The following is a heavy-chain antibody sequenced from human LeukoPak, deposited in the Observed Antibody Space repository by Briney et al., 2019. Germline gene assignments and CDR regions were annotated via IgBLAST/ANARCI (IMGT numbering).Heavy chain of an antibody. V-gene: IGHV3-53*01. J-gene: IGHJ4*02. Sequence: GSLRLSCAASGFTVSSNYMSWVRQAPGKGLEWVSVTYSGGSTYYADSVKGRFTISRDNSKNTLYLQMNSLRAEDTAVYYCARDPDGGNSADYWGQGTLVTVSS. D-gene: IGHD4-23*01. CDR2: TYSGGST. CDR1: GFTVSSNY. CDR3: ARDPDGGNSADY.